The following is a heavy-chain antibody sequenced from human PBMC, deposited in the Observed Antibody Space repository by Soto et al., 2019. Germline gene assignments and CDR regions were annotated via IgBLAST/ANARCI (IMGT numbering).Heavy chain of an antibody. CDR3: ARRYGGNLDY. J-gene: IGHJ4*02. D-gene: IGHD1-26*01. CDR1: GGSISSYY. CDR2: IYYSGST. V-gene: IGHV4-59*08. Sequence: PSETLSLTCTVSGGSISSYYCSWIRQPPGKGLEWIGYIYYSGSTNYNPSLKSRVTISVDTSKNQFSLKLSSVIAADTAVYYCARRYGGNLDYWGQGTLVTVSS.